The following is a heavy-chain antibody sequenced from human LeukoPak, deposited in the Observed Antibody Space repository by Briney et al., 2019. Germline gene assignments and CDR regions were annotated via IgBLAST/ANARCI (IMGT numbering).Heavy chain of an antibody. CDR1: GFTFDDYA. V-gene: IGHV3-9*01. J-gene: IGHJ2*01. Sequence: GRSLRLTCAASGFTFDDYAMHWVRQAPGKGLEWVSGISWNSGSIGYADSVKGRFTISRDNAKNPLYLQMNSLRAEDTALYYCAKDATTGPSYWYFDLWGRGTLVTVSS. CDR3: AKDATTGPSYWYFDL. D-gene: IGHD1-26*01. CDR2: ISWNSGSI.